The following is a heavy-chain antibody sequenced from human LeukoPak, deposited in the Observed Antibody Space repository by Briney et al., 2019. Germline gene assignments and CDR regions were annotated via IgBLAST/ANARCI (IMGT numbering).Heavy chain of an antibody. Sequence: ASVKVSCKASGYTFTDYYIHWVRQAPGQGLEWMGIISPSGGSSSYAQKFQGRVTMTRDKSTSTVYMELSRLRSEDMAVYYCAREGRADIYYYYMDVWGKGTTVTVSS. J-gene: IGHJ6*03. CDR2: ISPSGGSS. CDR3: AREGRADIYYYYMDV. V-gene: IGHV1-46*01. CDR1: GYTFTDYY. D-gene: IGHD2-15*01.